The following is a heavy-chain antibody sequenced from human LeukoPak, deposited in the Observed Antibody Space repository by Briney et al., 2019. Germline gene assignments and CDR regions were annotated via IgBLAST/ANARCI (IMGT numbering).Heavy chain of an antibody. CDR2: INHSGST. CDR3: ARSSEGRYYYDSSGYSYYYYYMDV. CDR1: GGSFSGYY. V-gene: IGHV4-34*01. J-gene: IGHJ6*03. D-gene: IGHD3-22*01. Sequence: SETLSLTCAVYGGSFSGYYWSWIRQPPGKGLEWIGEINHSGSTNYNPSLKSRVSISVDTSKNQFSLKLSSVTAADTAVYYCARSSEGRYYYDSSGYSYYYYYMDVWGKGTTVTISS.